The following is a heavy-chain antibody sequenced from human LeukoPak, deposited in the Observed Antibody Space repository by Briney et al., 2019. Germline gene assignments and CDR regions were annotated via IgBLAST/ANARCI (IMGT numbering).Heavy chain of an antibody. D-gene: IGHD3-22*01. CDR3: ARDVGGYYYGNLEY. CDR1: GGSISSGDHY. J-gene: IGHJ1*01. CDR2: ISYGGST. V-gene: IGHV4-31*03. Sequence: ASETLSLTCSVSGGSISSGDHYWSWIRQLPGKGLEWIGYISYGGSTFYNPSLKSRPAISADTSQTQFSLKLTSVTAADTAVYYCARDVGGYYYGNLEYWGQGIMVTVSS.